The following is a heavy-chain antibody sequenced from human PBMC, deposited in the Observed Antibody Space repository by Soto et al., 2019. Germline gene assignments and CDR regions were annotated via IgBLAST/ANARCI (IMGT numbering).Heavy chain of an antibody. CDR3: ARAVSTYYYYYGMDV. J-gene: IGHJ6*02. CDR1: GYTFTSYA. CDR2: INAGNGNT. Sequence: ASVKVSCKASGYTFTSYAMHWVRQAPGQRLEWMGWINAGNGNTKYSQKFQGRVAITRDTSASTAYMELGSLRSEDTAVYYCARAVSTYYYYYGMDVWGQGTTVTVSS. V-gene: IGHV1-3*01.